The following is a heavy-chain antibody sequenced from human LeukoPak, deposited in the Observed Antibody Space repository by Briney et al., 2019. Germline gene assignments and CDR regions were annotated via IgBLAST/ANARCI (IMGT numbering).Heavy chain of an antibody. CDR2: IYPGDSDT. V-gene: IGHV5-51*01. J-gene: IGHJ6*03. CDR1: GYSFTSYW. CDR3: ARVTMVRGAPGYMDV. D-gene: IGHD3-10*01. Sequence: ASVKISCKGSGYSFTSYWIGWVRQMPGKGLEWMGIIYPGDSDTRYSPSFQGQVTISADKSISTAYLQWSSLKASDTAMYYCARVTMVRGAPGYMDVWGKGTTVTISS.